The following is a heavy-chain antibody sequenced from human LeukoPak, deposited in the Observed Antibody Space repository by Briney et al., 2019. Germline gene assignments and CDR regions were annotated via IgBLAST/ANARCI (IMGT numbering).Heavy chain of an antibody. CDR3: ARHPRVWGSYRNQNIWFDP. J-gene: IGHJ5*02. CDR2: IDPSDSYT. CDR1: GYSFTSYW. V-gene: IGHV5-10-1*01. Sequence: GESLKISCKGSGYSFTSYWISWVHQMPGKGLEWMGRIDPSDSYTNYSPSFQGHVTISADKSISTAYLQWSSLKASDTAMYHCARHPRVWGSYRNQNIWFDPWGQGTLVTVSS. D-gene: IGHD3-16*02.